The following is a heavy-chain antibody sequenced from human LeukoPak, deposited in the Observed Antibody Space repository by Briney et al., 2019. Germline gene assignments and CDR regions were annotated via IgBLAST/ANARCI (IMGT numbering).Heavy chain of an antibody. CDR1: GFPLSSYS. CDR3: AREYGGNSLDK. D-gene: IGHD4-23*01. CDR2: INIDSITV. V-gene: IGHV3-48*01. Sequence: HPGGSLRLSCAASGFPLSSYSINWVRQAPGKGLEWVSYINIDSITVNYADSVKGRFTISRDNAKNSLYLQMNSLRAEDTGVYYCAREYGGNSLDKWGQGVLVTVSS. J-gene: IGHJ4*02.